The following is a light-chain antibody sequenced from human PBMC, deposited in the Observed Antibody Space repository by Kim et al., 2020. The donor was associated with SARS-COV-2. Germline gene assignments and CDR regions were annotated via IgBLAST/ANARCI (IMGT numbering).Light chain of an antibody. CDR1: QSVSCCY. V-gene: IGKV3-20*01. CDR3: QQYGSSMYT. J-gene: IGKJ2*01. Sequence: LSLCERDSLPCRASQSVSCCYFAWFQQKPGQGPRLLVYGASSSATGIPVRFSGSGSGTDFTLTIRRLEPEDFAVYYWQQYGSSMYTLGQGPKLEI. CDR2: GAS.